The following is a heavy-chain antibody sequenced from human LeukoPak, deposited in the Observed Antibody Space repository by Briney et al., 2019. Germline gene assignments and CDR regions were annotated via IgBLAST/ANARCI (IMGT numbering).Heavy chain of an antibody. CDR2: VYSDSRT. CDR1: GFTVSGNY. CDR3: TKEYDYSGYLGQGRGYFDY. V-gene: IGHV3-53*01. Sequence: GGSLRLSCAASGFTVSGNYMNWVRQAPGKGLEWVSVVYSDSRTYYADSVKGRFTISRDNSKSTLYLQMNSLRAEDTAIYFCTKEYDYSGYLGQGRGYFDYWGQGTLVTVSS. D-gene: IGHD3-22*01. J-gene: IGHJ4*02.